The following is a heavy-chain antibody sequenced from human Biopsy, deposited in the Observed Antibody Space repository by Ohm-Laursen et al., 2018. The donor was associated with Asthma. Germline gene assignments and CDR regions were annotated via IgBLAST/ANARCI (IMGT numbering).Heavy chain of an antibody. Sequence: SSVKVSCKASGGMFGNYAISWVRQAPGLGLEWMGGISPIFGSSNYAQRFQGRVTITADIFTRTVYMELSGLRFDDTAIYYCARCQVGYSSGWSLLLKKIYYSGMDVWGQGTAVTVPS. CDR1: GGMFGNYA. D-gene: IGHD6-19*01. J-gene: IGHJ6*02. CDR2: ISPIFGSS. V-gene: IGHV1-69*06. CDR3: ARCQVGYSSGWSLLLKKIYYSGMDV.